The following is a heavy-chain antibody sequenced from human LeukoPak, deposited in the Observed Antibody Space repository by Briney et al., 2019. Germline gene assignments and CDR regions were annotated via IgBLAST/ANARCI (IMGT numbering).Heavy chain of an antibody. D-gene: IGHD5-12*01. CDR2: TIPIFDTA. Sequence: GASVKVSCKASGGTFSSYAISWVRQAPGQGLEWMGGTIPIFDTANYAQKLQGRVTITANESTRTAYMELSSLRSEDTAVYYCARGGGYSGYEDYWGQGTLVTVSS. V-gene: IGHV1-69*01. J-gene: IGHJ4*02. CDR1: GGTFSSYA. CDR3: ARGGGYSGYEDY.